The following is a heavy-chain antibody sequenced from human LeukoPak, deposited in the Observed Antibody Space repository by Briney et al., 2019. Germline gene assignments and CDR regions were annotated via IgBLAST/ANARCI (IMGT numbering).Heavy chain of an antibody. CDR2: IYYSGST. J-gene: IGHJ4*02. D-gene: IGHD1-26*01. Sequence: PSETLSLTCTVSGGSISTTSYYWGWIRQPPGKGLEWIGSIYYSGSTYYNPSLKSRVTISVDTSKNQFSLKLSSVTAADTAVYYCARHEVGPPSRLFDYWGQGTLVTVSS. V-gene: IGHV4-39*01. CDR1: GGSISTTSYY. CDR3: ARHEVGPPSRLFDY.